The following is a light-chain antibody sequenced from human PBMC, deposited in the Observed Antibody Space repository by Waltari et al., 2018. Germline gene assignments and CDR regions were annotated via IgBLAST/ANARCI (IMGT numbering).Light chain of an antibody. J-gene: IGKJ1*01. CDR1: QSISRY. CDR3: QNHERLPAM. Sequence: EIVLTQSPGTLSLSPGERATLPCRASQSISRYLAWYQQKPGQAHRLLIYAASSSATGIPDRFSVSGSGTDFSLTISRLEPEDFAVYYCQNHERLPAMFGQGTKVEIK. CDR2: AAS. V-gene: IGKV3-20*01.